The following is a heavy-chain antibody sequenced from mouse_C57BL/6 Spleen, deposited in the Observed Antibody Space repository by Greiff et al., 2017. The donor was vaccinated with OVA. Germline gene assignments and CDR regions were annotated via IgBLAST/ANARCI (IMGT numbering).Heavy chain of an antibody. V-gene: IGHV1-52*01. CDR3: ARRAQAMDY. J-gene: IGHJ4*01. CDR1: GYTFTSYW. Sequence: QVQLKQPGAELVRPGSSVKLSCKASGYTFTSYWMHWVKQRPIQGLEWIGNIDPSDSETHYNQKFKDKATLTVDKSSSTAYMQLSSLTSEDSAVYYCARRAQAMDYWGQGTSVTVSS. D-gene: IGHD3-2*02. CDR2: IDPSDSET.